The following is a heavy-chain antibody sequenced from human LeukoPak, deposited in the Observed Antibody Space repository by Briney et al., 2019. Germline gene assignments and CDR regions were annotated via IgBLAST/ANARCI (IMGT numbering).Heavy chain of an antibody. J-gene: IGHJ6*02. V-gene: IGHV4-61*01. CDR2: IYYSGST. CDR1: GGSVSSGSYY. CDR3: AGDKGYYGMDV. Sequence: SETLSLTCTVSGGSVSSGSYYWSWIRQPPGKGLGWIGYIYYSGSTNYNPSLKSRVTISVDTSKSQFSLDLTSVTAADTAVYYCAGDKGYYGMDVWGQGTAVTVSS.